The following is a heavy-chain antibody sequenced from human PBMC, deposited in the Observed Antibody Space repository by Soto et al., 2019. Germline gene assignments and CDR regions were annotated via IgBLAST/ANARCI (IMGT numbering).Heavy chain of an antibody. D-gene: IGHD3-10*01. V-gene: IGHV1-69*01. J-gene: IGHJ4*02. CDR3: ARYRGYNGSGNYYNRIDF. Sequence: QVQLVQSGPEVTEPGSSVKLTCKVSGGIFNTYAISWLRQAPGQGLEWLGGIIPIFGTPNYAQRFQGRVTIAADESTSTDYMELSRLRADDTAAYYCARYRGYNGSGNYYNRIDFWGQGTLVSVSS. CDR1: GGIFNTYA. CDR2: IIPIFGTP.